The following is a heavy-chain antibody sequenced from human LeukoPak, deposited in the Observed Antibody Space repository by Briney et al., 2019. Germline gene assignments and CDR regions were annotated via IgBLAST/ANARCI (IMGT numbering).Heavy chain of an antibody. CDR1: GFTFSSYE. CDR2: ISSSGSTI. CDR3: ARASGGYSYEDAFDI. Sequence: SGGSMRLPCAASGFTFSSYEMNWVRQAPGKGLEWVSYISSSGSTIYYADSVKGRFTISRDNAKNSLYLQMNSLRAEDTAVYYCARASGGYSYEDAFDIWGQGTMVTVSS. D-gene: IGHD5-18*01. V-gene: IGHV3-48*03. J-gene: IGHJ3*02.